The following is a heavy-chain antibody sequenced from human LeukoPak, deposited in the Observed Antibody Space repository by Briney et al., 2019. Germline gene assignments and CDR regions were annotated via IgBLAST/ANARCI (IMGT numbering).Heavy chain of an antibody. V-gene: IGHV3-7*01. Sequence: GGSLKLSCAASGFTFSGYWMSWVRQAPGKGLEWVANIKPDGSDKAYVDSVKGRFTISRDNTKNSLYLQMSSLRAEDTAVYYCARAMTWGQGTLVSVSS. J-gene: IGHJ5*02. CDR2: IKPDGSDK. CDR1: GFTFSGYW. CDR3: ARAMT.